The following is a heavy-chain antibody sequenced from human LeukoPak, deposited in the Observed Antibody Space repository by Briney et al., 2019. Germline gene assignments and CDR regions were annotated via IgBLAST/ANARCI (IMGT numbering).Heavy chain of an antibody. D-gene: IGHD2-2*01. CDR3: ARSRLWDIVVVPAARDFDY. J-gene: IGHJ4*02. V-gene: IGHV3-7*01. CDR2: IKQDGSEK. Sequence: PGGSLRLSCAASGFTFSSYWMSWVRQAPGKGREGVANIKQDGSEKYYVDSVKGRFTISRDNAKNSLYLQMNSLRAEDTAVYYCARSRLWDIVVVPAARDFDYWGQGTLVTVSS. CDR1: GFTFSSYW.